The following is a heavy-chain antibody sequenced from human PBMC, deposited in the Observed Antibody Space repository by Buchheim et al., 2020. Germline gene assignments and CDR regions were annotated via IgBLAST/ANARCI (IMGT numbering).Heavy chain of an antibody. CDR3: AKSTPGIAAAGRVFDP. V-gene: IGHV4-39*01. D-gene: IGHD6-13*01. CDR1: GGSIISSSYY. Sequence: QLQLQESGPGLVKPSETLSLTCTVSGGSIISSSYYWGWIRQPPGKGLEWIGSIYYSGSTYYNPSLKSRVTISVDTSTNQFSLKLSSVTAADTAVYYCAKSTPGIAAAGRVFDPWGQGTL. J-gene: IGHJ5*02. CDR2: IYYSGST.